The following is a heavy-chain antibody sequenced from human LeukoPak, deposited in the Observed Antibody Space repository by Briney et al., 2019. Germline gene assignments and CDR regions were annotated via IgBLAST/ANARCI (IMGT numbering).Heavy chain of an antibody. V-gene: IGHV3-33*05. Sequence: GSLRLSCAAAGFTFSNYGMHWVRQAPGKGLDWVAAIQSDGSYQYYGDSVKGRFTISRDNAKNSLYLQMNSLRAEDTAVYYCARESSGYSSSWYSYPDYYMDVWGKGTTVTVSS. CDR3: ARESSGYSSSWYSYPDYYMDV. CDR1: GFTFSNYG. D-gene: IGHD6-13*01. CDR2: IQSDGSYQ. J-gene: IGHJ6*03.